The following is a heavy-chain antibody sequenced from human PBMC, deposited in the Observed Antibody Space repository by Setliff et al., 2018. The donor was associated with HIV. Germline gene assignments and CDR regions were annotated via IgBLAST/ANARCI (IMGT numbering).Heavy chain of an antibody. CDR2: ISPHSGGT. V-gene: IGHV1-2*02. J-gene: IGHJ4*02. CDR1: GYSFTDYF. CDR3: ARQLSNSFDY. D-gene: IGHD1-1*01. Sequence: APVKVSCKASGYSFTDYFIHWVRQAPGRGLEWMGWISPHSGGTRTTRTFRGRVTMTRDTSINTAYMELSGVRSDDTAVYFCARQLSNSFDYWGQGTLVTVSS.